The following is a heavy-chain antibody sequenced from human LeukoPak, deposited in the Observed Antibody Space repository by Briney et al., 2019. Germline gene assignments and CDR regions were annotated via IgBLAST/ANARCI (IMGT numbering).Heavy chain of an antibody. CDR1: GYNFGSYY. V-gene: IGHV3-23*01. D-gene: IGHD1-26*01. J-gene: IGHJ5*02. Sequence: GGSLRLSCAASGYNFGSYYMTWVRQAPGKGPEWVSVISDSGDNTYYADSVKGRFTVSRDNSRDTLYLQMNSLRAEDTALYYCAKRVGTGPGHNWFDPWGQGTLVTVSS. CDR3: AKRVGTGPGHNWFDP. CDR2: ISDSGDNT.